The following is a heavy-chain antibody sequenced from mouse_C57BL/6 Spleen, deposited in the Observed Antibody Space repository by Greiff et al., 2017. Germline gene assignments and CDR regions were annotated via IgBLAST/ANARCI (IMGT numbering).Heavy chain of an antibody. D-gene: IGHD6-1*01. CDR2: ISSGISTI. V-gene: IGHV5-17*01. CDR1: GFTFSDYG. J-gene: IGHJ3*01. Sequence: DVKLVESGGGLVKPGGSLKLSCAASGFTFSDYGMHWVRQAPEKGLEWVAYISSGISTIYYADTVKGRFTISRDNAKNTLFLQMTSLRSEDTAMYYCTRASLGAYWGQGTLVTVSA. CDR3: TRASLGAY.